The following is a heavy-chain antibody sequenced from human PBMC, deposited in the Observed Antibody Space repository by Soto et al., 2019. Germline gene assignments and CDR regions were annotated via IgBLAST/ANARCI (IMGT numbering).Heavy chain of an antibody. Sequence: SETLSLTCSVSGASITTYYWSWSRQPPGKGLEWIGSISYSGSTKYNPSLESRVMTSLDTSKNQFSLRLTSVTAADTALYYCARDWDSSGLFDPWGQGALVTVSS. CDR1: GASITTYY. V-gene: IGHV4-59*01. CDR3: ARDWDSSGLFDP. D-gene: IGHD3-10*01. J-gene: IGHJ5*02. CDR2: ISYSGST.